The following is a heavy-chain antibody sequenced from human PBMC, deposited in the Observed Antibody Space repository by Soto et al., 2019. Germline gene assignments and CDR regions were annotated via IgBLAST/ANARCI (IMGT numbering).Heavy chain of an antibody. V-gene: IGHV4-31*03. CDR2: IYYSGST. J-gene: IGHJ3*02. Sequence: PSETLSLTCTVSGGSISSGGYYWSWIRQHPGKGLEWIGYIYYSGSTYYNPSLKSRVTISVDTSKNQFSLKLSSVTAADTAVYYCARERVIVVVSRGAFDIWGQGTMVTVSS. CDR3: ARERVIVVVSRGAFDI. CDR1: GGSISSGGYY. D-gene: IGHD3-22*01.